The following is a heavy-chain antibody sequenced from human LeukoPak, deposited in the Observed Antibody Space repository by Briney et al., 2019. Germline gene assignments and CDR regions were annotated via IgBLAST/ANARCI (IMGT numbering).Heavy chain of an antibody. V-gene: IGHV4-30-4*01. Sequence: SETLSLTCTVSGGSISGGEYHWSWIRQPPGKGLEWIGYIYNSGSTYYNPSLESRVTISEDTSNNQFSLKVNSVTAADTAVYYCASYRVGEGGRGYWGQGTLVTVSP. J-gene: IGHJ4*02. CDR3: ASYRVGEGGRGY. D-gene: IGHD2-15*01. CDR1: GGSISGGEYH. CDR2: IYNSGST.